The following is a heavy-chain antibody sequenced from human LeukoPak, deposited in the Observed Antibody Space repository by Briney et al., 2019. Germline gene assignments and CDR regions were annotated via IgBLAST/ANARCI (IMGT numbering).Heavy chain of an antibody. CDR2: ISSSSSYI. CDR1: RFTFSSYS. J-gene: IGHJ3*02. D-gene: IGHD3-10*01. CDR3: ASFPPYMVRTDAFDI. V-gene: IGHV3-21*01. Sequence: GGSLRLSCAASRFTFSSYSMNWVRQAPGKGLEWVSSISSSSSYIYYADSVKGRFTISRDNAKNSLYLQMNSLRAEDTAVYYCASFPPYMVRTDAFDIWGQGTMVTVSS.